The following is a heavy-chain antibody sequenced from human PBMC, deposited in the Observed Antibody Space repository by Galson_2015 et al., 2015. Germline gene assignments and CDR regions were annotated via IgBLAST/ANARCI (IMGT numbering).Heavy chain of an antibody. CDR1: GGSIISGSW. CDR3: ARGTSRHFDY. J-gene: IGHJ4*02. CDR2: IYHSGST. Sequence: SETLSLTCAVSGGSIISGSWWSWARQPPGKGLEWIGEIYHSGSTNYNPSLKSRVTISADKSKNQFSLRLSSATAADTAVYYCARGTSRHFDYWGQGTLVTVSS. V-gene: IGHV4-4*02.